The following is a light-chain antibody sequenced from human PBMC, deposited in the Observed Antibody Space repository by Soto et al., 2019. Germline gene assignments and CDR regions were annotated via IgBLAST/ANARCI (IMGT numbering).Light chain of an antibody. Sequence: QSVLTQPPSVSAAPGQKVTISCSGSSSNIGNNYVSWYQQLPGTAPKLLIYDNDKRPSGIPDRFSGSRSGTSGTLGITGLQTGDEAVYYCGTWDSSLSVVIFGGGTKLTVL. V-gene: IGLV1-51*01. CDR2: DND. CDR1: SSNIGNNY. J-gene: IGLJ2*01. CDR3: GTWDSSLSVVI.